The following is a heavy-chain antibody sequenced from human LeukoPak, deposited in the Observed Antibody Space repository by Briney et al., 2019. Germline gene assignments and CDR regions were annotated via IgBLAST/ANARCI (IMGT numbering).Heavy chain of an antibody. CDR2: IYHSGST. V-gene: IGHV4-30-2*01. J-gene: IGHJ3*02. CDR3: ARDPNWGSDAIDI. CDR1: GGSISSGGYS. Sequence: SETLSLTCAVSGGSISSGGYSWSWIRQPPGTGLEWIGYIYHSGSTYYNPSLKSRVTISVDRSKNQFSLKLSSVTAADTAVYYCARDPNWGSDAIDIWGQGTMVTVSS. D-gene: IGHD7-27*01.